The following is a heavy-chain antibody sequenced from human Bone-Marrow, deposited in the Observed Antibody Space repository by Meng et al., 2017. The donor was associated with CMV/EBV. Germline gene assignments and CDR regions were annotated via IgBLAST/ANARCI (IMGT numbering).Heavy chain of an antibody. V-gene: IGHV3-21*01. D-gene: IGHD3-3*01. CDR1: GFTFSSYS. CDR2: ISSSSSYI. J-gene: IGHJ4*02. CDR3: ARDIGGSYFDY. Sequence: GESLKISCAASGFTFSSYSMNWVRQAPGKGLEWVSSISSSSSYIYYADSVKGRFTISRDNAKNSLYLQMNSLRAEDTAVYYCARDIGGSYFDYWGQGTLVTVS.